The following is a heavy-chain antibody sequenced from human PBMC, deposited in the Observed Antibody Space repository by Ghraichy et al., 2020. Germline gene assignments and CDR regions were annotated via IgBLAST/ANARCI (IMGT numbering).Heavy chain of an antibody. D-gene: IGHD3-22*01. Sequence: TLSLTCTVSGGSISSSSYYWGWIRQPPGKGLEWIGSIYYSGSTYYNPSLKSRVTISVDTSKNQFSLKLSSVTAADTAVYYCARHRDYYDSSGQEGFDYWGQGTLVTVSS. V-gene: IGHV4-39*01. J-gene: IGHJ4*02. CDR2: IYYSGST. CDR1: GGSISSSSYY. CDR3: ARHRDYYDSSGQEGFDY.